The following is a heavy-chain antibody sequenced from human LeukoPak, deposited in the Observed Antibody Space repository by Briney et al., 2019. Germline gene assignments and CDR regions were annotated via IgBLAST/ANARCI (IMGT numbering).Heavy chain of an antibody. Sequence: ASVKVSCKASGYSFTSYYIHWVRQAPGQGLEWMGAVNPSGGMTRYAQNFHGRVTVTRDMSTSTVYMELSSLRSEDTAVYYCARMSTVVTRGVFDYWGQGTLVTVSS. J-gene: IGHJ4*02. V-gene: IGHV1-46*01. D-gene: IGHD4-23*01. CDR2: VNPSGGMT. CDR3: ARMSTVVTRGVFDY. CDR1: GYSFTSYY.